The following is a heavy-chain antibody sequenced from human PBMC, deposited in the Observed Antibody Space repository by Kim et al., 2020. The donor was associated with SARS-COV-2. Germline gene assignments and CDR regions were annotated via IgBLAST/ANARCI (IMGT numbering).Heavy chain of an antibody. D-gene: IGHD5-18*01. CDR1: GFTVSSNY. CDR2: IYTGGDT. CDR3: ARGDTAIDY. J-gene: IGHJ4*02. Sequence: GGSLRLSCAASGFTVSSNYMSWVRQAPGKGLEWVSVIYTGGDTYYADSVKGRFTISRDKSKNTVYLQMNSLRVEDTAVYYCARGDTAIDYWGQGTLVTGSS. V-gene: IGHV3-53*01.